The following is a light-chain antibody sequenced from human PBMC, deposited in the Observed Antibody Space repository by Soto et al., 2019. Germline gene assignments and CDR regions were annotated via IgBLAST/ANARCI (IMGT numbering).Light chain of an antibody. CDR1: QSVSSY. CDR2: DAS. CDR3: QQRSNWPT. V-gene: IGKV3-11*01. Sequence: EIVLTQSPATLSLSPGERATLSCRASQSVSSYLAWYQQKPGQAPRLLIYDASNRATGITARFSGSGSGTDFNLTISSLEPEDFAVYYCQQRSNWPTFGGGTKVEIK. J-gene: IGKJ4*01.